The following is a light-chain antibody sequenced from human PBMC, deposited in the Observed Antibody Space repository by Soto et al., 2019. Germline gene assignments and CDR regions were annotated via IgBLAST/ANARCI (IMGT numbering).Light chain of an antibody. CDR1: PSISTY. CDR2: AAS. Sequence: DIQMTQSPSSLSASVGDSVTITCRASPSISTYLNWYQQKPGKAPMLLIYAASSLQSGVPPRFSGSGSGTEFTLPITSLQPEDFATYYCQQGYSTPRTFGQGTKVEV. CDR3: QQGYSTPRT. J-gene: IGKJ1*01. V-gene: IGKV1-39*01.